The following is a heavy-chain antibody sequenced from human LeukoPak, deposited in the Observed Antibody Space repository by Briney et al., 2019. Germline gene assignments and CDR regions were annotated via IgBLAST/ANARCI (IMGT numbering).Heavy chain of an antibody. J-gene: IGHJ4*02. V-gene: IGHV3-21*01. CDR3: ARDRIAARRQLDY. CDR1: GFTFSSYE. CDR2: ISSSSSYI. Sequence: GGSLRLSCAASGFTFSSYEMNWVRQAPGKGLEWVSSISSSSSYIYYADSVKGRFTISRDNAKNSLYLQMNSLRAEDTAVYYCARDRIAARRQLDYWGQGTLVTVSS. D-gene: IGHD6-6*01.